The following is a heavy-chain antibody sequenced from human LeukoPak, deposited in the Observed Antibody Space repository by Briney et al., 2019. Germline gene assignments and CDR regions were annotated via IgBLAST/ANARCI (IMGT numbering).Heavy chain of an antibody. D-gene: IGHD2-2*01. CDR2: INHSGST. V-gene: IGHV4-34*01. Sequence: PSETLSLTCAVYGGSFSGYYWSWIRQPPGKGLEWIGEINHSGSTNYNPSLKSRVTISVGTSKNQFSLKLSSVTAADTAVYYCARGVGKYQLRGFDPWGQGTLVTVSS. CDR3: ARGVGKYQLRGFDP. CDR1: GGSFSGYY. J-gene: IGHJ5*02.